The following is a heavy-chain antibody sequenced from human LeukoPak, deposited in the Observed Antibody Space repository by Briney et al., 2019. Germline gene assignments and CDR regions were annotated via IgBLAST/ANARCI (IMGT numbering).Heavy chain of an antibody. J-gene: IGHJ4*02. D-gene: IGHD3-22*01. CDR3: ARSIGYYDSSGYYYAFDY. CDR1: GYTFTGYY. V-gene: IGHV1-2*02. CDR2: INPNSGGT. Sequence: ASVKVSCKASGYTFTGYYMHWVRQAPGQGLEWMGWINPNSGGTNYAQKFQGRVTMTRDTSISTAYMELSRLRSDDTAVYYCARSIGYYDSSGYYYAFDYWGQGTLVTVSS.